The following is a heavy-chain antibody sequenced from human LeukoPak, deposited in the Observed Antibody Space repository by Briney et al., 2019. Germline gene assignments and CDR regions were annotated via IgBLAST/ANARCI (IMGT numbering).Heavy chain of an antibody. Sequence: ASVKVSCKTSGYTFNSYCISWVRQAPGQGLEWMGWISAYNGNTNYAQKFQGRLTMTTDTSTSTAYMEMRSLRSDDTAVYYCARAEPLVATIFDYWGQGTLVTVSS. CDR3: ARAEPLVATIFDY. V-gene: IGHV1-18*01. CDR2: ISAYNGNT. D-gene: IGHD5-12*01. J-gene: IGHJ4*02. CDR1: GYTFNSYC.